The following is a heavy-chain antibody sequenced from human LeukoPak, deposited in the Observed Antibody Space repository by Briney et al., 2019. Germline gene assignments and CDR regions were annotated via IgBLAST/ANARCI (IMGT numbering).Heavy chain of an antibody. CDR1: GGSFSGYY. Sequence: SETLSLTCAVYGGSFSGYYWSWIRQPPGKGLEWIGEINHSGSTNYNPSLKSRVTISVDTSKNQFSLKLSSVTAADTAVYYCARGYSSGWDYYYYGMDVWGQGTTVTVSS. CDR2: INHSGST. J-gene: IGHJ6*02. D-gene: IGHD6-19*01. V-gene: IGHV4-34*01. CDR3: ARGYSSGWDYYYYGMDV.